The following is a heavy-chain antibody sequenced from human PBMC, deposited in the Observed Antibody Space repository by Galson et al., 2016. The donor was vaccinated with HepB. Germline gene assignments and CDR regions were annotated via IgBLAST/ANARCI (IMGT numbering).Heavy chain of an antibody. D-gene: IGHD2/OR15-2a*01. V-gene: IGHV6-1*01. CDR3: ARVRCSTFRCQNWFDP. CDR1: GDSVSSNSAA. J-gene: IGHJ5*02. Sequence: CAISGDSVSSNSAAWTWIRQSPLGGLEWLGRTYYRSKWYNDYAVSVKSRISIHPDTSKNQFSLRLNSVTPEDTAVYYCARVRCSTFRCQNWFDPWGQGTLVTVSS. CDR2: TYYRSKWYN.